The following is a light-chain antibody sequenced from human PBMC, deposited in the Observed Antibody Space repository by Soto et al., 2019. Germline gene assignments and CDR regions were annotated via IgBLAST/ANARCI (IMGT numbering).Light chain of an antibody. V-gene: IGKV3-15*01. J-gene: IGKJ2*01. CDR3: QQHNNWPFT. CDR1: QSVSSN. CDR2: GAS. Sequence: EIVMTQSPATLSVSPGERATLSCRASQSVSSNLAWYQQRPGQAPRLLIYGASTRATGIPARLSGSGSGTEFTLTISSLQSEGFAVYYCQQHNNWPFTFGQGTKLEIK.